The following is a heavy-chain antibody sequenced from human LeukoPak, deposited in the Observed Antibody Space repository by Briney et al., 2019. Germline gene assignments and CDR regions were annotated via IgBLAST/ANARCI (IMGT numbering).Heavy chain of an antibody. CDR3: AKHGHSEYYDILTGHYLDY. D-gene: IGHD3-9*01. CDR2: ISGSGGSK. V-gene: IGHV3-23*01. J-gene: IGHJ4*02. Sequence: PGGSLRLSCAASGFTFTSYAISWVRQAPGKGLEWVSAISGSGGSKYYADSVRGRFTISRDNSKNTLYLQLNSLRAEDTAVYYCAKHGHSEYYDILTGHYLDYWGQGTLVTVSS. CDR1: GFTFTSYA.